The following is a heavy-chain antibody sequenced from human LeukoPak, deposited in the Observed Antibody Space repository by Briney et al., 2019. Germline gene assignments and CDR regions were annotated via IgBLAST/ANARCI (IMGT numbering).Heavy chain of an antibody. CDR1: GGSISSGGYY. CDR2: IYYSGST. Sequence: SQTLSLTCTVSGGSISSGGYYWSWIRHHPGKGLEWIGYIYYSGSTYYNPSLKSRVTISVDTSKNQFSLKLSSVTAADTAVYYCASPYCSGGSCYAKTWGQGTLVTVSS. V-gene: IGHV4-31*03. J-gene: IGHJ5*02. D-gene: IGHD2-15*01. CDR3: ASPYCSGGSCYAKT.